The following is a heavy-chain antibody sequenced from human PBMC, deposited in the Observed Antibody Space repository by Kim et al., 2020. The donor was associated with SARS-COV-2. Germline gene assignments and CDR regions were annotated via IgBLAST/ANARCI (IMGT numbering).Heavy chain of an antibody. V-gene: IGHV3-48*03. J-gene: IGHJ6*02. D-gene: IGHD6-13*01. CDR2: ISSSGSTI. CDR3: ARHSSSWYYYYGMDV. CDR1: GFTFSSYE. Sequence: GGSLRLSCAASGFTFSSYEMNWVRQAPGKGLEWVLYISSSGSTIYYADSVKGRFTISRDNAKNSLYLQMNSLRAEDTAVYYCARHSSSWYYYYGMDVWGQGTTVTVSS.